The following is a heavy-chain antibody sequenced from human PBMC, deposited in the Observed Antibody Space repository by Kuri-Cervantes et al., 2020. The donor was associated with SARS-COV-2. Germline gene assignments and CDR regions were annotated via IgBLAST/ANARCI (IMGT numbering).Heavy chain of an antibody. CDR3: AKDIYDFWSFDY. D-gene: IGHD3-3*01. Sequence: SLKISCAASGFTFDDYAMHWVRQAPGKGLEWVSGISWNSGSIGYADSVKGRFTISRDNAKNSLYLQMNSLRAEDTALYYCAKDIYDFWSFDYWGQGTLVTVSS. V-gene: IGHV3-9*01. CDR2: ISWNSGSI. J-gene: IGHJ4*02. CDR1: GFTFDDYA.